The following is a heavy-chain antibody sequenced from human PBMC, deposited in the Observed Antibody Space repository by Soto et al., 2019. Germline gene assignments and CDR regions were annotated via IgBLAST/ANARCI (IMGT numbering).Heavy chain of an antibody. CDR1: GFTFNNYV. V-gene: IGHV3-23*01. J-gene: IGHJ4*02. CDR2: ISGSGGSA. CDR3: AKDLVYATGYYFDY. Sequence: PGGSLRLSCAAFGFTFNNYVMNWVRQAPGKGLEWVSGISGSGGSADFADSVKGRFAISRDNSKNTLYLQMNSLRAEDTAVYYCAKDLVYATGYYFDYWGQGTLVTVSS. D-gene: IGHD2-8*01.